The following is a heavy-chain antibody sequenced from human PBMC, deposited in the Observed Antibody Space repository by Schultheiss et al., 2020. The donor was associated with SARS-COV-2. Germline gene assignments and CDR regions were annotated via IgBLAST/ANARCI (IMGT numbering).Heavy chain of an antibody. V-gene: IGHV3-30*02. CDR1: GFTFSSYG. CDR2: IKEDESEK. J-gene: IGHJ6*02. D-gene: IGHD6-13*01. CDR3: AKAIRGITTYSSSWYGLEAYYYYGMDV. Sequence: GGSLRLSCAASGFTFSSYGMHWVRQAPGKGLEWVANIKEDESEKYYVDSVKGRFTISRDNSKNTLYLEMNSLRVEDTAVYYCAKAIRGITTYSSSWYGLEAYYYYGMDVWGQGTTVTVSS.